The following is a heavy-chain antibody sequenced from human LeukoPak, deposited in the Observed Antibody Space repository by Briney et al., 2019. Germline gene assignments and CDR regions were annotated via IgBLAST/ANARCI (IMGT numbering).Heavy chain of an antibody. D-gene: IGHD2/OR15-2a*01. CDR2: IYHSGST. CDR3: ARQRFPGGSWFDP. V-gene: IGHV4-38-2*02. Sequence: PSETLSLTCTVSGYSISSGYYWGWIRQPPGKRLEWIGSIYHSGSTYYNPSLKSRVTISVDTSKNQFSLKLSSVTAADTAVYYCARQRFPGGSWFDPWGQGTLVTVSS. CDR1: GYSISSGYY. J-gene: IGHJ5*02.